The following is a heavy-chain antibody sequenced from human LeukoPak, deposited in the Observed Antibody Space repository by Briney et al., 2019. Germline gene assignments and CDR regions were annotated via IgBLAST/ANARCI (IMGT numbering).Heavy chain of an antibody. Sequence: ASVKVSCKASGYTFSSYAMNWVRQAPGQGLEWMGWISTYNGNTNYAQNLQGRVTMTTDTSTSTAYMELRSLRSDDTAVYYCARDSVAYCSSTSCPQNAFDIWGQGTMVTVSS. D-gene: IGHD2-2*01. J-gene: IGHJ3*02. CDR3: ARDSVAYCSSTSCPQNAFDI. CDR1: GYTFSSYA. CDR2: ISTYNGNT. V-gene: IGHV1-18*01.